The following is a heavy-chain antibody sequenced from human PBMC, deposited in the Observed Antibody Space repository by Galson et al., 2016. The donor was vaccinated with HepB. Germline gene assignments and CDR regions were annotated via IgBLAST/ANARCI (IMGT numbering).Heavy chain of an antibody. Sequence: SLRLSCAASGFTVSSDFMSWVRQAPGKGLEWVSLIYGGVFTYYADSVKGRFTISRGNSDNTLYLQMNSLRAEDTAVYYCARSSGPYSLDYWGPGTLVIVSS. J-gene: IGHJ4*02. CDR3: ARSSGPYSLDY. V-gene: IGHV3-53*01. CDR2: IYGGVFT. CDR1: GFTVSSDF. D-gene: IGHD1-26*01.